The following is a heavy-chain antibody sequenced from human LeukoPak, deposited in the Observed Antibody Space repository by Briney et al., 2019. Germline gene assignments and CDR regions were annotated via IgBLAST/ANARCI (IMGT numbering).Heavy chain of an antibody. CDR2: ISAGGST. V-gene: IGHV3-23*01. CDR1: GFTFSSYA. D-gene: IGHD3-22*01. CDR3: AKRGQYYYDSSGYYYQD. J-gene: IGHJ4*02. Sequence: AGGSLRLSCAASGFTFSSYAMSWVRQAPGKGLEWVAAISAGGSTFYADSVRGRFTISRDNSKNTLCLQMNSLRAEDTGVYYCAKRGQYYYDSSGYYYQDWGQGTLVIVSS.